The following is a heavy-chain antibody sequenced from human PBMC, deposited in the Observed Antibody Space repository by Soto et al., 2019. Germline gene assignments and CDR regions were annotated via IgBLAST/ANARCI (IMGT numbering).Heavy chain of an antibody. D-gene: IGHD1-26*01. CDR1: GDSITSTHW. CDR2: IYHSGSI. V-gene: IGHV4-4*02. J-gene: IGHJ4*02. CDR3: TTSQMGEYFDN. Sequence: SETLSLTCAVSGDSITSTHWWSWVRQPPGKGLELIGEIYHSGSINYSPSLKSRAVISADRSKNEFSLSLNSVTAADTAVYYCTTSQMGEYFDNWGQGTXVTVX.